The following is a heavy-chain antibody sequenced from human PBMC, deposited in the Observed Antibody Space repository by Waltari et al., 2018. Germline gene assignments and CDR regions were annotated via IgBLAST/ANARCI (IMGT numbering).Heavy chain of an antibody. D-gene: IGHD3-16*01. CDR3: ARDHWGPGDY. Sequence: EVQLVESGGGLVQPGGSLRLSCVASGFTFSDHWMSWVRQAPGKGVGCVANMKRDGSEKYYVDSVKGRFTISRDNAKNSLYLQMNSLRVEDTAIYYCARDHWGPGDYWGQGTLVTVS. CDR1: GFTFSDHW. CDR2: MKRDGSEK. V-gene: IGHV3-7*01. J-gene: IGHJ4*02.